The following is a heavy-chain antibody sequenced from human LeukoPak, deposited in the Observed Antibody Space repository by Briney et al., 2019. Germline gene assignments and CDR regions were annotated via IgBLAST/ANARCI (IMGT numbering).Heavy chain of an antibody. Sequence: GASVKVSCKVSGYTLTELSMHWVRQAPGKGLEWMGGFDPEDGETIYAQKFQGRVTITADKSTSTAYMELSSLRSEDTAVYYCATWVSAFDIWGQGTMVTVSS. J-gene: IGHJ3*02. D-gene: IGHD6-13*01. CDR2: FDPEDGET. CDR3: ATWVSAFDI. CDR1: GYTLTELS. V-gene: IGHV1-24*01.